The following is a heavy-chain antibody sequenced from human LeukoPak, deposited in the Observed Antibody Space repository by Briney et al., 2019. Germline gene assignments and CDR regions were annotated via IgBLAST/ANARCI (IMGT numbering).Heavy chain of an antibody. CDR3: AKISSGWSFDY. CDR2: INPNSGGT. Sequence: ASVKVSCKASGYSFTGYYIYWVRQAPGQGLEWMGWINPNSGGTNYAQKFQDRVTMSRDTSISTAYMELSRLRSDDTAVYYCAKISSGWSFDYWGQGTLVTVSS. V-gene: IGHV1-2*02. J-gene: IGHJ4*02. CDR1: GYSFTGYY. D-gene: IGHD6-19*01.